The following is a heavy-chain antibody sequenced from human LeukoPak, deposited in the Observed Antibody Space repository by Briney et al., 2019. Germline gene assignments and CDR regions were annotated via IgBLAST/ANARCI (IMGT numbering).Heavy chain of an antibody. J-gene: IGHJ4*02. CDR1: GGTFSSYA. Sequence: SVKVSCKASGGTFSSYAISWVRQAPGQRLEWMGRIIPIFGTANYAQKFQGRVTITTDESPSTANMELSSLSSEDTAVYYCARDMVAAALDYWGQGTLVTVSS. CDR2: IIPIFGTA. CDR3: ARDMVAAALDY. V-gene: IGHV1-69*05. D-gene: IGHD6-13*01.